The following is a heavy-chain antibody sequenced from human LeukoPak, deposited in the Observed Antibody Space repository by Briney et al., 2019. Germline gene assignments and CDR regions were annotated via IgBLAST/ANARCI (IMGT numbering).Heavy chain of an antibody. J-gene: IGHJ4*02. CDR2: ISAYNGNT. CDR3: ARDSGIAAAGYYDY. Sequence: ASVKVSCKASGYTFTSYGISWVRQAPGQGLEWMGWISAYNGNTNYAQKLQGRVTMTTDTSTSTAYMELSSLRSEDTAVYYCARDSGIAAAGYYDYWGRGTLVTVSS. V-gene: IGHV1-18*01. D-gene: IGHD6-13*01. CDR1: GYTFTSYG.